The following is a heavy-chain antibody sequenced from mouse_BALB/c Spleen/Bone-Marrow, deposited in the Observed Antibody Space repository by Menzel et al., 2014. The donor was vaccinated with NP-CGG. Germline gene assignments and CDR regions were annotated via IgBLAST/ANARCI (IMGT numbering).Heavy chain of an antibody. CDR2: IYPGSGNT. V-gene: IGHV1-77*01. CDR1: GYTFTDYY. Sequence: VKLMESGAELARLGASVKLSCKASGYTFTDYYINWVKQRTGQGLEWIGEIYPGSGNTYYNEKFKGKATLTADKSSSTAYMQPSSLTSEDSAVYFCAKGGYGSSYVRYYAMDYWGQGTSVTVSS. J-gene: IGHJ4*01. CDR3: AKGGYGSSYVRYYAMDY. D-gene: IGHD1-1*01.